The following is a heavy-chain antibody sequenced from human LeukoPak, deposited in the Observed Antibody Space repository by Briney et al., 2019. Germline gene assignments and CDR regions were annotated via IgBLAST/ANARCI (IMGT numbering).Heavy chain of an antibody. V-gene: IGHV4-34*01. CDR3: ARDVDTAYYFDY. D-gene: IGHD5-18*01. J-gene: IGHJ4*02. CDR1: GGSFSGYY. CDR2: INHSGST. Sequence: SETLSLTCAVYGGSFSGYYWSWIRQPPGKGLEWIGEINHSGSTNYNPSLKSRVTISVDTSKNQFPLKLSSVTAADTAVYYCARDVDTAYYFDYWGQGTLVTVSS.